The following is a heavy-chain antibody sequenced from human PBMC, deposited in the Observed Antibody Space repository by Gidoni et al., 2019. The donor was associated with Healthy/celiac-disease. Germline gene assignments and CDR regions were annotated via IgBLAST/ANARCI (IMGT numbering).Heavy chain of an antibody. CDR3: ARGPTRYSYGFVWGVYYYGMDV. D-gene: IGHD5-18*01. CDR1: GGSFRGCY. CDR2: INHSGST. J-gene: IGHJ6*02. V-gene: IGHV4-34*01. Sequence: QVQLQQRGAGLLKPSEPLSLTCAVSGGSFRGCYCCWNRQPPGRGLEWIGEINHSGSTNYNPSLKSRVTISVDTSKNQFSLKLSSVTAADTAVYYCARGPTRYSYGFVWGVYYYGMDVWGQGTTVTVSS.